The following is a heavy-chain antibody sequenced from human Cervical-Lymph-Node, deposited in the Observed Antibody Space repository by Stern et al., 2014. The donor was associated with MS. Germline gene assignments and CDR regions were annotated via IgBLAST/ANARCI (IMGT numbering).Heavy chain of an antibody. CDR3: TRVPPYQRLLLAPEPVRRY. V-gene: IGHV3-15*01. D-gene: IGHD2-2*01. Sequence: EVQLEESGGELVRPGGSLRLSCAAAGFTFSDAWMSWVRQAPGKGLEWVGRIKSKSDGGTTDYAASVKGRFTVSRDDSKDTLYLQMNSLKTEDTAIYYCTRVPPYQRLLLAPEPVRRYWGQGTLVTVSS. J-gene: IGHJ4*02. CDR1: GFTFSDAW. CDR2: IKSKSDGGTT.